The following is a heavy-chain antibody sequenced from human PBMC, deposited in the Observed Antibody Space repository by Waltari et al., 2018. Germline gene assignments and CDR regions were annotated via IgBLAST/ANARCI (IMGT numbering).Heavy chain of an antibody. CDR2: VYYSGAA. V-gene: IGHV4-39*07. J-gene: IGHJ5*02. CDR3: GRYSTYPDVCLDP. CDR1: GGPIRTSCYY. Sequence: QLQLQESGPGLVKPSETLSLTCTVSGGPIRTSCYYWGWIRQPPGKGLEWIGSVYYSGAAYYSPSLKSRVTILVDTSKNQFSLTLSSVTVADTAVYYCGRYSTYPDVCLDPWGQGTLVTVSP. D-gene: IGHD3-16*02.